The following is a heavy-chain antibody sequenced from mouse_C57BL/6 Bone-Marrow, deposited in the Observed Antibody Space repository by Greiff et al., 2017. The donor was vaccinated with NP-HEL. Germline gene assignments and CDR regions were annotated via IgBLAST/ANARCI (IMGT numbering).Heavy chain of an antibody. Sequence: VQLVESGAELARPGASVKLSCKASGYTFTSYGISWVKQRTGQGLEWIGEIYPRSGNTYYNEKFKGKATLTADKSSSTASMELRSLTSDDSAVYFCARQLRLRGYYYAMDYWGQGTSVTVSS. D-gene: IGHD3-2*02. CDR1: GYTFTSYG. J-gene: IGHJ4*01. CDR2: IYPRSGNT. V-gene: IGHV1-81*01. CDR3: ARQLRLRGYYYAMDY.